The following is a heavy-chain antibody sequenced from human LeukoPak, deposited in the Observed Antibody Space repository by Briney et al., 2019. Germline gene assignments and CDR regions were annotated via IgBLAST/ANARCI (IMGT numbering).Heavy chain of an antibody. V-gene: IGHV1-3*01. CDR3: ARDPAAGYLYFDY. J-gene: IGHJ4*02. CDR2: INAGNGNT. CDR1: GYTFTSYA. Sequence: ASVKVSCKASGYTFTSYAMHWVRQAPGQRLEWMGWINAGNGNTKYSQKFQGRVTTTRDTSASTAYMELSSLRSEDTAVYYCARDPAAGYLYFDYWGQGTLVTASS. D-gene: IGHD6-13*01.